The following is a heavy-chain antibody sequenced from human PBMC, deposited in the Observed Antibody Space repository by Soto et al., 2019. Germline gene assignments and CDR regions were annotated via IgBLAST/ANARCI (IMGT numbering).Heavy chain of an antibody. CDR3: ALGGFDF. CDR2: INPNGGDT. J-gene: IGHJ3*01. D-gene: IGHD2-15*01. Sequence: QVQLVQSGAEVKKTGASVKVSCKASGYTFTSYYMNWVRQAPGQGLEWMGIINPNGGDTSYVQKFQGRVTVTRGTSTSTVYMELSSLRSEDTAVYYCALGGFDFWGQGTMVSVSS. V-gene: IGHV1-46*01. CDR1: GYTFTSYY.